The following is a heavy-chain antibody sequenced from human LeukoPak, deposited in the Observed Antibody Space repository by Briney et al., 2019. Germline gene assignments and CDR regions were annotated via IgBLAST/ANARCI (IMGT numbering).Heavy chain of an antibody. D-gene: IGHD6-25*01. V-gene: IGHV3-15*01. J-gene: IGHJ4*02. CDR2: IKSKIDGGTT. Sequence: PGGSLRLSCVASGFTFSDAWMSWVRQAPGKGLEWVGRIKSKIDGGTTDYGAPVQGRFTISRDDSRNTLYLQMNSLKTEDTAVYYCTTRRQDGCWGQGTLVTVS. CDR1: GFTFSDAW. CDR3: TTRRQDGC.